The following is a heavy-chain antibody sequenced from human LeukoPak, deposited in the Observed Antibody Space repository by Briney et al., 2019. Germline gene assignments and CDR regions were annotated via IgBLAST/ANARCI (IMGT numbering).Heavy chain of an antibody. CDR3: AKGESYYDSSGYNYGDAFDI. Sequence: GGSLRLSCAASGFTFSSYSMRWVSQAPGKGLEWVSSISSSGGDIYYADSLKGRFTIARDNAKNSLYLQMNSLRAEVTAVYYGAKGESYYDSSGYNYGDAFDIWGQGTMVTVSS. D-gene: IGHD3-22*01. V-gene: IGHV3-21*01. J-gene: IGHJ3*02. CDR2: ISSSGGDI. CDR1: GFTFSSYS.